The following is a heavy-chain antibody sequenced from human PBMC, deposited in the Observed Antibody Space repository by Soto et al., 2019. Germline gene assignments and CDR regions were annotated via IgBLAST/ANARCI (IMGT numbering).Heavy chain of an antibody. CDR3: ANSHDGDSPYFDY. CDR1: GFTFSSYG. J-gene: IGHJ4*02. CDR2: ISYDGSNK. V-gene: IGHV3-30*18. Sequence: QVQLVESGGGVVQPGRSLRLSCAASGFTFSSYGMHWVRQAPGKGLEWVAVISYDGSNKYYADSVKGRFTISRDNSKNTLYLQMNSLRAEDTAVYYCANSHDGDSPYFDYWGQGTLVTVSS. D-gene: IGHD4-17*01.